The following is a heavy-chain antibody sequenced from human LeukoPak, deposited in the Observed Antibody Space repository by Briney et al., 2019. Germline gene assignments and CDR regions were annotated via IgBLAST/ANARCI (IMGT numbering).Heavy chain of an antibody. D-gene: IGHD5-18*01. V-gene: IGHV3-53*01. Sequence: PGGSLRLSCAASGFTVISNYMSWVRQAPGKGLEWVSVIYSGGSTYYADSVKGRFTISRDNSKNTLYLQMNSLRAEDTAVYYCARLRGYSYGYLDYWGQGTLVTVSS. J-gene: IGHJ4*02. CDR2: IYSGGST. CDR1: GFTVISNY. CDR3: ARLRGYSYGYLDY.